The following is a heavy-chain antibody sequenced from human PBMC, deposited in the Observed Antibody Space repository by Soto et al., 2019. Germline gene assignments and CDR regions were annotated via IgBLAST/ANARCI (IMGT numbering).Heavy chain of an antibody. CDR1: GFTFISDA. D-gene: IGHD2-21*02. CDR3: AKDLLPGPLQEFDY. Sequence: EVQLLESGGGVVQPGGSLRLSCAASGFTFISDAMSWVRQAPGKGLEWVSAISGSGGSTYYADSVKGRFTISRDNSKNTLYLQMNSLRAEDTAVYYCAKDLLPGPLQEFDYWGQGTLVTVSS. CDR2: ISGSGGST. J-gene: IGHJ4*02. V-gene: IGHV3-23*01.